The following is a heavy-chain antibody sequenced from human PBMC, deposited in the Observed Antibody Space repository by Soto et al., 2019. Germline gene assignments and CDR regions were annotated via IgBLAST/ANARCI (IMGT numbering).Heavy chain of an antibody. V-gene: IGHV4-39*01. Sequence: SETLSLTCTVSGGSISSSSYYWGWIRQPPGKGLEWIGSIYYSGSTYYNPSLKSRVTISVDTSKNQFSLKLSSVTAADTVVYYCGSSSSWFYYFDYGGQGTLVTVSS. CDR1: GGSISSSSYY. CDR2: IYYSGST. D-gene: IGHD6-13*01. J-gene: IGHJ4*02. CDR3: GSSSSWFYYFDY.